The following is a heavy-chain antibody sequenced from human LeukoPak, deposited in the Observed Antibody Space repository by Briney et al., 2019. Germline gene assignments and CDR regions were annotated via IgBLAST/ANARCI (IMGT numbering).Heavy chain of an antibody. V-gene: IGHV3-21*01. CDR2: ISSSSSYI. Sequence: GGSLRLSCAASGFTLSSYSMNWVRQALGEGLEWGSSISSSSSYIYYADSVKGRFTISRYNAKNSLYLQMNSLRAEDTAVYYCASSSPHCSNSSCYNDAFDIWGQGTMVTVSS. D-gene: IGHD2-2*02. CDR3: ASSSPHCSNSSCYNDAFDI. CDR1: GFTLSSYS. J-gene: IGHJ3*02.